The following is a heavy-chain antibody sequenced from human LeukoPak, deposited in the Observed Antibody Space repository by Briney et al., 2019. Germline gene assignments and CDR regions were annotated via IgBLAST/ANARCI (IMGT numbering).Heavy chain of an antibody. J-gene: IGHJ5*02. D-gene: IGHD4-11*01. Sequence: KTSETLSLTCTVSGGSISSYYWSWIRQPPGKGLEWIGYIYYSGSTNYNPSLKCRVTISVDTSKNQFSLKLSSVTAADTAVYYCARSTVTTDWFDPWGQGTLVTVSS. CDR3: ARSTVTTDWFDP. CDR2: IYYSGST. V-gene: IGHV4-59*01. CDR1: GGSISSYY.